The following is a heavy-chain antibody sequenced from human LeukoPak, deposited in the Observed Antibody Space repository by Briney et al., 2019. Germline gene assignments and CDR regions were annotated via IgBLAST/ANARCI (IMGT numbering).Heavy chain of an antibody. CDR2: INPNSGGT. J-gene: IGHJ4*02. Sequence: GASVKVSCKAYGYTFTDYYMHWVRQAPGQGLEWMGWINPNSGGTNYAQKFQGRVTMTRDTSISTAYMELSRLRSDDTAVYYCARDANGEAFDYWGQGTLVTVSS. CDR1: GYTFTDYY. CDR3: ARDANGEAFDY. D-gene: IGHD4-17*01. V-gene: IGHV1-2*02.